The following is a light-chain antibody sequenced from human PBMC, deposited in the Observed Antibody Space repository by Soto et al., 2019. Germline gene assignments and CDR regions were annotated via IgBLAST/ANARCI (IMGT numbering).Light chain of an antibody. V-gene: IGKV1-39*01. J-gene: IGKJ4*01. CDR2: AAS. CDR1: QGIAKH. CDR3: QQTFSVPLT. Sequence: DIQMTQSPSSLSASLGDSVTITCRPSQGIAKHLNWYQHRLGKAPNLLIYAASSLHTGVPPRFSGSGSGTTFTLTISSLQPEDFATYFCQQTFSVPLTFGGGTKVE.